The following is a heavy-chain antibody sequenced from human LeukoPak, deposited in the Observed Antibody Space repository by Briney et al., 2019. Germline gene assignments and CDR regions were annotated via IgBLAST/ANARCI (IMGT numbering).Heavy chain of an antibody. CDR1: GFTFSSYS. CDR2: ISSSSSYI. D-gene: IGHD6-6*01. Sequence: GGSLRLSCAASGFTFSSYSMNWVRQAPGKGLEWVSSISSSSSYIYYADSVKGRFTISRDNAKNSLYLQMNSLRAEDTAVYYCARRLEYSSSSPHYFDYWGQGTLVTVSS. J-gene: IGHJ4*02. V-gene: IGHV3-21*01. CDR3: ARRLEYSSSSPHYFDY.